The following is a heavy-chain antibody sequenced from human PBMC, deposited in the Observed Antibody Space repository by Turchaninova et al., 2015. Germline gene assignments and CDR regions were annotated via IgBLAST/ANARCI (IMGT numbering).Heavy chain of an antibody. J-gene: IGHJ4*02. D-gene: IGHD5-18*01. Sequence: QVQLVQSGAEMKKPGASVKVSCKASGYTFTDYYIHWVRQAPGQGLEWMGRIYPSSGATNYAQKFQGRVTLTRETSISTVYLELSRLRSDDTAVYFCARGPEYSYGIIDSWGQGTLVPVSS. CDR1: GYTFTDYY. V-gene: IGHV1-2*06. CDR2: IYPSSGAT. CDR3: ARGPEYSYGIIDS.